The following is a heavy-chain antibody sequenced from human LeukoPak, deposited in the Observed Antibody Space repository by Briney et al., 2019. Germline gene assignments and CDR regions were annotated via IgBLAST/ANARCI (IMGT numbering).Heavy chain of an antibody. D-gene: IGHD6-13*01. J-gene: IGHJ4*02. Sequence: GGSLRLSCAASGFTFSSYGMHWVRQAPGKGLEWVAFIRYDGSNKYCADSVKGRFTISRDNAKNSLDLQMNSLRAEDTAVYYCARVGAATGIFDYWGQGTLVTVSS. CDR1: GFTFSSYG. CDR2: IRYDGSNK. CDR3: ARVGAATGIFDY. V-gene: IGHV3-30*02.